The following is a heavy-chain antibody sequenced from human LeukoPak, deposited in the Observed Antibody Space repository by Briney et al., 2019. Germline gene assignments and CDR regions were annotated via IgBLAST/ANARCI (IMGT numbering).Heavy chain of an antibody. D-gene: IGHD3-10*01. Sequence: SETLSLTCTVSGGSISSYYWSWIRQPPGKGLEWIGYIYYSGSINYNPSLKSRVTISVDTSKNQFSLKLSSVTAADTAVYYCARGGTGYFDYWGQGTLVTVSS. J-gene: IGHJ4*02. CDR1: GGSISSYY. V-gene: IGHV4-59*08. CDR3: ARGGTGYFDY. CDR2: IYYSGSI.